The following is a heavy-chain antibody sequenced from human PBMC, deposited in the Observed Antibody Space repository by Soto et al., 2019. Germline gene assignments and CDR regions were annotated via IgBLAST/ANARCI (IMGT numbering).Heavy chain of an antibody. CDR3: VRTHSSGWYITN. D-gene: IGHD6-19*01. J-gene: IGHJ4*02. CDR1: GFTFNTYH. V-gene: IGHV3-23*01. Sequence: GGSLRLSCAASGFTFNTYHMSWVRQAPGRGLEWVSGITGSGDTTYYTGSVRGRFTISRDSSRNTLYLQMNSLRDEDTAFYHCVRTHSSGWYITNWGQGTLVTVSS. CDR2: ITGSGDTT.